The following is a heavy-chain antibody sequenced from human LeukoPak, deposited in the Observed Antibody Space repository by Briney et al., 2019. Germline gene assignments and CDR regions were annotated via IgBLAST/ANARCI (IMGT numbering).Heavy chain of an antibody. CDR3: AREAYSSGSY. V-gene: IGHV4-34*01. CDR1: GGSFSGYY. CDR2: INHSGST. J-gene: IGHJ4*02. D-gene: IGHD6-19*01. Sequence: SETLSLTCAVYGGSFSGYYWSWIRQPPGKGLEWIGEINHSGSTNYNPSLKSRVTISVDTSKNQFSLKLSSVTAADTAVYYCAREAYSSGSYWGQGTLVTVSP.